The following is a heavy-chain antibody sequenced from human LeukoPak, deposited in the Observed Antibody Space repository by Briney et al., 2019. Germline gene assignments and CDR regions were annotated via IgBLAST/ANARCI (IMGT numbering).Heavy chain of an antibody. D-gene: IGHD7-27*01. J-gene: IGHJ4*02. CDR1: GYSSTTYN. V-gene: IGHV1-46*01. CDR3: ARDNTNWSFDY. Sequence: GAAVTVSCTASGYSSTTYNMHWVRQAPGQGPEWIGIINPSGGSPTYAQKFQGGVSVTTDTSTGTVYLELSSLRSEDTAIYYCARDNTNWSFDYWGQGTLVTVSS. CDR2: INPSGGSP.